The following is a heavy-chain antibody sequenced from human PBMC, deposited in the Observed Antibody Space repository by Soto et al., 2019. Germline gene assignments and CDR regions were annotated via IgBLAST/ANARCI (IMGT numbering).Heavy chain of an antibody. J-gene: IGHJ4*02. CDR1: GFTFSSYS. D-gene: IGHD6-13*01. Sequence: PGGSLRLSCAASGFTFSSYSMNWVRQAPGKGLEWVSSISSSSSYIYYADSVKGRFTISRDNAKNSLYLQMNSLRAEDTAVYYCARDESGTHSSSCYVYWGQGTLVTVSS. CDR2: ISSSSSYI. V-gene: IGHV3-21*01. CDR3: ARDESGTHSSSCYVY.